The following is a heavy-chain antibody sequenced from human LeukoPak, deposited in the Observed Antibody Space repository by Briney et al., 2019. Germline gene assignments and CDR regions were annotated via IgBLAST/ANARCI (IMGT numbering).Heavy chain of an antibody. Sequence: SGGSLRLSCAASGFTFSNAWMSWVRQAPGKGLEWVGRIKSKTDGGTTDYAAPVKGRFTISRDDSKNTLYLQMNSLKTEDTAVYYCTADIPDDSGIYLFDYWGQGTLVTVSS. CDR3: TADIPDDSGIYLFDY. V-gene: IGHV3-15*01. J-gene: IGHJ4*02. CDR1: GFTFSNAW. D-gene: IGHD3-10*01. CDR2: IKSKTDGGTT.